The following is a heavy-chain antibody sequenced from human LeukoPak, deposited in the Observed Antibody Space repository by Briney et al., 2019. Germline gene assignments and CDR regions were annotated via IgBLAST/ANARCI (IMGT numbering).Heavy chain of an antibody. J-gene: IGHJ6*04. D-gene: IGHD2-15*01. CDR2: IIPVFGTA. V-gene: IGHV1-69*13. CDR3: ARDDCSGGSCYSCTLYYYGMDV. Sequence: SVKVSCKASGGTFSSYTISWVRQAPGQGLEWMGGIIPVFGTANYAQKFQGRVTITADESTSTAYMELSSLRSEDTAVYYCARDDCSGGSCYSCTLYYYGMDVWGKGTTVTVSS. CDR1: GGTFSSYT.